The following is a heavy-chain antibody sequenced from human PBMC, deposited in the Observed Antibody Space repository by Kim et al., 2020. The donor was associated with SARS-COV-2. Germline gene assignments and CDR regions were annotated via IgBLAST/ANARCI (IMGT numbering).Heavy chain of an antibody. CDR1: GFTFSSYA. CDR3: ARERDMATIPLDY. V-gene: IGHV3-30*04. Sequence: GGSLRLSCAASGFTFSSYAMHWVRQAPGKGLEWVALISYDGSNKYYADSVKGRFTISRDNSKNTLYLQMNSLRAEDTAVYYCARERDMATIPLDYWGQGT. J-gene: IGHJ4*02. CDR2: ISYDGSNK. D-gene: IGHD5-12*01.